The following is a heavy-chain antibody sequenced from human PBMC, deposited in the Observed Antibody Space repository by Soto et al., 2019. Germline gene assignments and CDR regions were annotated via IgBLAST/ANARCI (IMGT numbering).Heavy chain of an antibody. J-gene: IGHJ4*02. D-gene: IGHD4-17*01. CDR1: GVSISSYY. CDR2: IYYSGST. CDR3: ARRHGDRTGTFRFDY. V-gene: IGHV4-59*01. Sequence: PSETLSLTCTVSGVSISSYYWSWIRQPPGKGLEWIGYIYYSGSTNYNPSLKSRVTISVDTSKNQFSLKLSSVTAADTAVYYCARRHGDRTGTFRFDYWGQGTLVTVSS.